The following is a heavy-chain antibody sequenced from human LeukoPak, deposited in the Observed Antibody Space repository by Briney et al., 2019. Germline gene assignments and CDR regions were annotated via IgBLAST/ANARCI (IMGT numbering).Heavy chain of an antibody. CDR1: GFTFSDSY. Sequence: GGSLRLSSAASGFTFSDSYMGWIRQAPGKGLEWISYISASGSAIYYADSVKGRLTVSRDNAENSLYLQMNSLRAEDTAVYYCARIVFWSGWYFDLWGRGTQVTVSS. CDR2: ISASGSAI. V-gene: IGHV3-11*01. CDR3: ARIVFWSGWYFDL. D-gene: IGHD3-3*01. J-gene: IGHJ2*01.